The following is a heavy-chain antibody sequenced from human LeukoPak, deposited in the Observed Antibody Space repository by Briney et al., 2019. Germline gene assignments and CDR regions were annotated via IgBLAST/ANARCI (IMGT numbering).Heavy chain of an antibody. CDR3: ARGGNWNLNTPDY. D-gene: IGHD1-1*01. CDR1: GGSFSGYY. Sequence: SETLSLTCAVYGGSFSGYYWSWIRQPPGKGLEWIGEINHSGSTNYNPSLKSRVTISVDTFKNQFSLKLSSVTAADTAVYYCARGGNWNLNTPDYWGQGTLVTVSS. V-gene: IGHV4-34*01. CDR2: INHSGST. J-gene: IGHJ4*02.